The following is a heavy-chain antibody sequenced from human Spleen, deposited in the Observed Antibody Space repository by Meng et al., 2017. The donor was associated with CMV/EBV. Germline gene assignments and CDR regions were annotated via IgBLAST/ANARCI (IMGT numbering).Heavy chain of an antibody. CDR3: ARPGVHSSGWYGA. Sequence: GGSLRLSCAASGFTFSRYSMNWVRQAPGKGLEWVSSISSSSSYIYYADSVKGRFTISRDNAKNSLYLQMNNLRAEDTAVYHCARPGVHSSGWYGALGQGTLVPSPQ. CDR1: GFTFSRYS. V-gene: IGHV3-21*01. J-gene: IGHJ5*02. CDR2: ISSSSSYI. D-gene: IGHD6-19*01.